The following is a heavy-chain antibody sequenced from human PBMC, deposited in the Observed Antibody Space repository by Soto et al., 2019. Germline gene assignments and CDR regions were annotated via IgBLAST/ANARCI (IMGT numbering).Heavy chain of an antibody. J-gene: IGHJ5*02. V-gene: IGHV3-23*01. CDR1: GFTFSSYA. Sequence: EVQLLESGGGLVQPGGSLRLSCAASGFTFSSYAVSWVRQAPGKGLEWVSAISGSGGSTYYADSVKGRFTISRDNSKNTLYLQMNSLRAEDTAVYYCAKTRKRITMVRGVPNWFDPWGQGTLVTVSS. CDR2: ISGSGGST. D-gene: IGHD3-10*01. CDR3: AKTRKRITMVRGVPNWFDP.